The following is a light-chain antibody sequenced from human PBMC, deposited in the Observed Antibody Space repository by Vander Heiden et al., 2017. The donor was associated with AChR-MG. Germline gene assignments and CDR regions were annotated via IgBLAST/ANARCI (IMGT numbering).Light chain of an antibody. CDR1: SSNIGSNY. CDR3: AAWDDSMSGSV. CDR2: RNN. Sequence: QSVLTQPPSASGTRGQRVTISCSGSSSNIGSNYVSWYQQLPGTAPNLLIYRNNQRPSGVPDRFSGSKSGTSASLAISVLRAEDEADYYCAAWDDSMSGSVFGTGTKVTVL. V-gene: IGLV1-47*01. J-gene: IGLJ1*01.